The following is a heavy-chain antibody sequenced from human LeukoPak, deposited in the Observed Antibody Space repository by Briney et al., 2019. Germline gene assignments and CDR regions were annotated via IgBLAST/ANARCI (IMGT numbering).Heavy chain of an antibody. V-gene: IGHV3-23*01. CDR2: ISGSGGST. J-gene: IGHJ4*02. CDR3: VYPIGVVFITGN. Sequence: PGGSLRLSCAASGFTFSSYAMSWVRQAPGKGLEWVSAISGSGGSTYYADSVKGRFTISRDNSKNTLYLQMNSLRAEDTAVYYCVYPIGVVFITGNWGQGTLVTVSS. CDR1: GFTFSSYA. D-gene: IGHD3-22*01.